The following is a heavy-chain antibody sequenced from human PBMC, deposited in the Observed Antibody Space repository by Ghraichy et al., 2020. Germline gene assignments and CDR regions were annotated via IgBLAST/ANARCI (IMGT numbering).Heavy chain of an antibody. D-gene: IGHD3-9*01. CDR3: ARVLGGNYDILTGYIRYPDYYYYYGMDV. CDR1: GFTFSSYS. CDR2: ISSSSSTI. V-gene: IGHV3-48*02. Sequence: GGSLRLSCAASGFTFSSYSMNWVRQAPGKGLEWVSYISSSSSTIYYADSVKGRFTISRDNAKNSLYLQMNSLRDEDTAVYYCARVLGGNYDILTGYIRYPDYYYYYGMDVWGQGTTVTVSS. J-gene: IGHJ6*02.